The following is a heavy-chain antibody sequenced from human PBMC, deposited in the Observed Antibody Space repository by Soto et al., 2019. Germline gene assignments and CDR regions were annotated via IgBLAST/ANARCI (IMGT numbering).Heavy chain of an antibody. Sequence: QVQLVQSGAEVKKPGASVKVSCKPSGYTFTSYGITWVRQAPGQGLEWMGWISAYNGNTNYAQKFQGRVTMTTDTTTSSGDMGLGSLGSDGTAVYYCAGGCYWEYVYQSAYWGQGTLVTVFS. D-gene: IGHD1-26*01. V-gene: IGHV1-18*01. CDR3: AGGCYWEYVYQSAY. CDR2: ISAYNGNT. J-gene: IGHJ4*02. CDR1: GYTFTSYG.